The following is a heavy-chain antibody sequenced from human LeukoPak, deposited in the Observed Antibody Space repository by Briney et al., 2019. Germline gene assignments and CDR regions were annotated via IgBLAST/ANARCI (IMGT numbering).Heavy chain of an antibody. CDR1: GFTFSSYS. J-gene: IGHJ4*02. Sequence: GGSLRLSCAASGFTFSSYSMNWVRQAPGKGLEWVSSISSSSSSYIYYADSVKGRFTISRDNAKNSLYLQMNSLRAEDTAVYYCARDINNFGEIDYWGQGTLVTVSS. CDR2: ISSSSSSYI. D-gene: IGHD1-20*01. V-gene: IGHV3-21*01. CDR3: ARDINNFGEIDY.